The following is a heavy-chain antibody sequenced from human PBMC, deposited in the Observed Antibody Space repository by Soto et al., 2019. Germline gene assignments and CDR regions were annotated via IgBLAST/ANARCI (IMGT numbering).Heavy chain of an antibody. V-gene: IGHV3-23*01. CDR1: GFTFSSCA. D-gene: IGHD2-21*01. J-gene: IGHJ4*02. CDR2: IRDSDSGGTT. CDR3: AKVRVGIDVDFDY. Sequence: GGSLRLSCAASGFTFSSCAMSWVRQAPAKGLEWVSAIRDSDSGGTTYYADSVKGRFTISRDDSKNTLYLQMSSLRAEDTAMYYCAKVRVGIDVDFDYWGQGALVTVSS.